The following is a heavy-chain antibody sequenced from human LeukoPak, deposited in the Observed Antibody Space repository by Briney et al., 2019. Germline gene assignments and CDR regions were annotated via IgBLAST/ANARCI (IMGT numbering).Heavy chain of an antibody. J-gene: IGHJ6*03. CDR2: INPNSGGT. CDR3: AREYYDFWSGYYKSNYYYYMDV. Sequence: ASVKVSCKASGYTITGYYMHWVRQAPGQGLEWMGWINPNSGGTNYAQKFQGRVTMTRDTSISTAYMELSRLRSDDTAVYYCAREYYDFWSGYYKSNYYYYMDVWGKGTTVTVSS. CDR1: GYTITGYY. D-gene: IGHD3-3*01. V-gene: IGHV1-2*02.